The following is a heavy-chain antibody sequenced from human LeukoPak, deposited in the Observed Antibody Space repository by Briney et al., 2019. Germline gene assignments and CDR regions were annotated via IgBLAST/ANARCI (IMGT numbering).Heavy chain of an antibody. D-gene: IGHD2-15*01. CDR2: LNHSGSA. V-gene: IGHV4-34*01. CDR1: GGSFSGYY. Sequence: PSETLSLTCAVYGGSFSGYYWSWIRQPPGKGVEWIGKLNHSGSANSNTSLKSRVSMSVDTSKNQFSLKLSSMTAADTAVYYCARGVYCSGGSCYIPLDHWGQGTLVTVSS. CDR3: ARGVYCSGGSCYIPLDH. J-gene: IGHJ4*02.